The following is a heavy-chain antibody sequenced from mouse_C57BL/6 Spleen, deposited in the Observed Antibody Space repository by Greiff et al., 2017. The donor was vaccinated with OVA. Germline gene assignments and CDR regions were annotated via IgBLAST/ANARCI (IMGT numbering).Heavy chain of an antibody. CDR1: GYAFTNYL. Sequence: QVHVKQSGAELVRPGTSVKVSCKASGYAFTNYLIEWVKQRPGQGLEWIGVINPGSGGTNYNEKFKGKATLTADKSSSTAYMQLSSLTSEDSAVYFCARITTVVATYYFDYWGQVTTLTVSS. V-gene: IGHV1-54*01. J-gene: IGHJ2*01. CDR3: ARITTVVATYYFDY. CDR2: INPGSGGT. D-gene: IGHD1-1*01.